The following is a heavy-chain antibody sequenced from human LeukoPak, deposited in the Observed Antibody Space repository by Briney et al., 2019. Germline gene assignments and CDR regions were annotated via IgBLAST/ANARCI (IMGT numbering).Heavy chain of an antibody. CDR1: GFTFSSYG. CDR3: ASRIGY. D-gene: IGHD3-10*01. V-gene: IGHV3-33*01. Sequence: PGTSLRLSCAASGFTFSSYGMNWVRQAPGKGLVWVAVIWDDGSKKYYADSVKGRFTISRDNSKNTLYLQMNSLRGEDTAVYYCASRIGYWGQGTLVIVSS. J-gene: IGHJ4*02. CDR2: IWDDGSKK.